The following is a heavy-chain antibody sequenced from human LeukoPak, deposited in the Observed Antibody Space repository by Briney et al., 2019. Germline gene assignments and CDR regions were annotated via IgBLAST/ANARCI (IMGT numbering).Heavy chain of an antibody. J-gene: IGHJ6*02. D-gene: IGHD3-3*01. Sequence: GRSLRLSCAASGFTFSSYAMHWVRQAPGKGLEWVAVISYDGSNKYYADSVKGRFTIPRDNSKNTLYLQMNSLRAEDTAVYYCARDQSRITIFGVVTHLYGMDVWGQGTTVTVSS. V-gene: IGHV3-30-3*01. CDR2: ISYDGSNK. CDR1: GFTFSSYA. CDR3: ARDQSRITIFGVVTHLYGMDV.